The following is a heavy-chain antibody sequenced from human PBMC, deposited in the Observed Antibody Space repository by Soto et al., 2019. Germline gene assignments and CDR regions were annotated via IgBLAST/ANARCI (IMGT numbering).Heavy chain of an antibody. V-gene: IGHV3-23*01. Sequence: GGSLRLSCAASGFTFSSYAMSWVRQAPGKGLEWVSAISGSGGSTYYADSVKGRFTISRDNSKNTLYLQMNSLRAEDTAVYYCAKGRRVEMYNSSSRLDYWGQGTLVTVSS. CDR3: AKGRRVEMYNSSSRLDY. CDR1: GFTFSSYA. J-gene: IGHJ4*02. CDR2: ISGSGGST. D-gene: IGHD6-6*01.